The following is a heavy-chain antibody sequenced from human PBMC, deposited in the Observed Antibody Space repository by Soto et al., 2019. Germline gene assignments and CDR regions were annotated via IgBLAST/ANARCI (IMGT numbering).Heavy chain of an antibody. Sequence: GASVKVSCKASGYTLNTYYMHWVRQAPGQGPEWMGIINPRGGSTTYAQNFQDRVTMTRDTSSSTVYMELSSLRSEDTAVYYCARGGGFSPYYYNLDVWGQGTTVTAP. CDR1: GYTLNTYY. D-gene: IGHD2-15*01. CDR3: ARGGGFSPYYYNLDV. CDR2: INPRGGST. V-gene: IGHV1-46*02. J-gene: IGHJ6*02.